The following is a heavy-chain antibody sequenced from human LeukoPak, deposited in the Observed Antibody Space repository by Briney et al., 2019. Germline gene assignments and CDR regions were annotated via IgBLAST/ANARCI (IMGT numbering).Heavy chain of an antibody. V-gene: IGHV4-59*08. J-gene: IGHJ4*02. CDR3: ARGPGPADY. Sequence: PSETLSLTCTVSGGSISSYYWSWIRQPPGKGLEWIGYIYYSGSTNYNPSLKSRVTISVDTSKNQFSLKLSSVTAADTAVYYCARGPGPADYWGQGTLVTVSS. CDR2: IYYSGST. CDR1: GGSISSYY.